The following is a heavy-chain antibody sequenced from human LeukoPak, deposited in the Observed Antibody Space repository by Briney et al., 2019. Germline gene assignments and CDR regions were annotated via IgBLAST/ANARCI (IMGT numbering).Heavy chain of an antibody. CDR2: IYYSGST. CDR3: AREDTAMVVLDY. V-gene: IGHV4-31*03. CDR1: GGSISSGGYY. Sequence: PSQTLSLTCTVSGGSISSGGYYWSWIRQHPGKGLEWIGYIYYSGSTYYNPSLKSRVTISVDTSKNQFSLKPSSVTAADTAVYYCAREDTAMVVLDYWGQGTLVTVSS. J-gene: IGHJ4*02. D-gene: IGHD5-18*01.